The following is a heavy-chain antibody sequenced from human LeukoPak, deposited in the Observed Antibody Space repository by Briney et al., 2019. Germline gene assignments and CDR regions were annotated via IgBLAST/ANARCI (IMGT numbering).Heavy chain of an antibody. V-gene: IGHV3-21*01. CDR3: AELGITMIGGV. D-gene: IGHD3-10*02. CDR2: ISSSSSYI. CDR1: GFTLSSYS. J-gene: IGHJ6*04. Sequence: PGGSLRLSCAASGFTLSSYSMNWVRQAPGKGLEWVSSISSSSSYIYYADSVKGRFTISRDNAKNSLYLQMNSQRAEDTAVYYCAELGITMIGGVWGKGTTVTISS.